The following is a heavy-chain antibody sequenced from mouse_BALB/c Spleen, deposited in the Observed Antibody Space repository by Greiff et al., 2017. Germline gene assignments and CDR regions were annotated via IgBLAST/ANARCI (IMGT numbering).Heavy chain of an antibody. J-gene: IGHJ3*01. V-gene: IGHV2-9*02. D-gene: IGHD2-4*01. CDR3: ARGDGGLRRGGFAY. CDR1: GFSLNSYG. Sequence: VQLQESGPGLVAPSQSLSITCTVSGFSLNSYGVHWVRQPPGKGLEWLGVIWAGGSTNYNSALMSRLSISKDNSKSQVFLKMNSLQTDDTAMYYCARGDGGLRRGGFAYWGQGTLVTVSA. CDR2: IWAGGST.